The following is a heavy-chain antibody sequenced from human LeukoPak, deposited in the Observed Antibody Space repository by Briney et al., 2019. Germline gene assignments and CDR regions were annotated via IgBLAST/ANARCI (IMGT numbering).Heavy chain of an antibody. CDR3: AHCKRGDSEYWYFDL. Sequence: SGPTLVKPTQTLTLTCSFSGFSLSTNNVGVGWIRQPPGKALEWLALIYWDDDKRYSPSLESRLTITTDTSKNQVVLTMTNMDPVDTATYYCAHCKRGDSEYWYFDLWGRGTLVTVSS. D-gene: IGHD2/OR15-2a*01. V-gene: IGHV2-5*02. CDR2: IYWDDDK. J-gene: IGHJ2*01. CDR1: GFSLSTNNVG.